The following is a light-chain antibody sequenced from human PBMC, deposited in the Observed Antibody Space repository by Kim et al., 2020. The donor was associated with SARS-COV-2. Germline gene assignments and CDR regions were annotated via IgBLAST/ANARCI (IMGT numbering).Light chain of an antibody. Sequence: ASVGDRGTITGRASQGISNSLAWYRQKPGKVPMLLIYGASTLRSGVPSRFRGSGSGTDFTLTISSLQPEDAATYYCQKYNSAPWTFGQGTKVDIK. CDR3: QKYNSAPWT. J-gene: IGKJ1*01. CDR1: QGISNS. CDR2: GAS. V-gene: IGKV1-27*01.